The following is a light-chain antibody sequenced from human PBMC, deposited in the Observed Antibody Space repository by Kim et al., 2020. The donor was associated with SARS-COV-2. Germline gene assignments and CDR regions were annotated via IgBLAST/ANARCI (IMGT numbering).Light chain of an antibody. J-gene: IGLJ2*01. CDR1: SLRRYY. V-gene: IGLV3-19*01. Sequence: VALGQTVRITCQGDSLRRYYATWYQQKPGQAPILVISGKNNRPSGIPDRFSGSSSGNTASLTITGTQAGDEADYYCNSRDSNDNVVFGGGTKLTVL. CDR2: GKN. CDR3: NSRDSNDNVV.